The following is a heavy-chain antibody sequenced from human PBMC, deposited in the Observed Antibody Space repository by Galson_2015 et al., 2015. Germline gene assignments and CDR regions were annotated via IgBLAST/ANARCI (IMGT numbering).Heavy chain of an antibody. CDR3: AKGVYGSGSRIGIFDN. V-gene: IGHV3-23*01. CDR2: ISGSGAST. Sequence: SLRLSCAASGFTFSRYAMSWVRQAPGKGLEWVSSISGSGASTYYADSVKGRLTISRDNSKSTLYLQMSSLRAEDTAVYYCAKGVYGSGSRIGIFDNWGQGTLVTVST. CDR1: GFTFSRYA. J-gene: IGHJ4*02. D-gene: IGHD3-10*01.